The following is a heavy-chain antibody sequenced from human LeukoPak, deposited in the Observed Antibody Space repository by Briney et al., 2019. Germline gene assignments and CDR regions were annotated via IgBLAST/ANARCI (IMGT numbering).Heavy chain of an antibody. CDR1: GGSISSYY. CDR2: IYTSGST. Sequence: PSETLSLTCTVSGGSISSYYWSWIRQPAGKGLEWIGRIYTSGSTNYNPSLKSRVTMSVDTSKNQFSLKLSSVTAADTAVYYCARARSDYYGSGSYYEYYYYMDVWGKGTTVTVSS. D-gene: IGHD3-10*01. J-gene: IGHJ6*03. CDR3: ARARSDYYGSGSYYEYYYYMDV. V-gene: IGHV4-4*07.